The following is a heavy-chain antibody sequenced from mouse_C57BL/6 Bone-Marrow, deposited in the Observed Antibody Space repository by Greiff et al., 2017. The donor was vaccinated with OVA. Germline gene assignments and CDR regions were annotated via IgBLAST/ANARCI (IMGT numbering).Heavy chain of an antibody. D-gene: IGHD1-1*01. CDR3: ARASDYYGSSYLYAMDY. V-gene: IGHV1-7*01. CDR1: GYTFTSYW. Sequence: VQRVESGAELAKPGASVKLSCKASGYTFTSYWMHWVKQRPGQGLEWIGYINPSSGYTKYNQKFKDKATLTADKSSSTAYMQLSSLTYEDSAVYYCARASDYYGSSYLYAMDYWGQGTSGTGSS. J-gene: IGHJ4*01. CDR2: INPSSGYT.